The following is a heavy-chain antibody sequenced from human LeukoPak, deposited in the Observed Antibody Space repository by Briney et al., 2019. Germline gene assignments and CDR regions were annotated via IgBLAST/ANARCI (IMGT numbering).Heavy chain of an antibody. CDR3: ARVRYSYGSYYYYGMDV. CDR2: INHSGST. D-gene: IGHD5-18*01. Sequence: SETLSLTCAVYGGSFSGYYWSWIRQPPGKGLEWIGEINHSGSTNYNPSLKSRVTISVDTSKNQFSLKLSSVTAADTAVYYCARVRYSYGSYYYYGMDVWGQGTTVTASS. J-gene: IGHJ6*02. CDR1: GGSFSGYY. V-gene: IGHV4-34*01.